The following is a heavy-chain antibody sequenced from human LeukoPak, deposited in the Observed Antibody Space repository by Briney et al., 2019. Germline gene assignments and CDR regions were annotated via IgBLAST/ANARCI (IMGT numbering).Heavy chain of an antibody. V-gene: IGHV1-69*05. D-gene: IGHD6-19*01. CDR2: IIPIFGTA. J-gene: IGHJ4*02. CDR3: ARSRGIAVAGTPLDY. CDR1: GGTFSSYA. Sequence: SVKVSCKASGGTFSSYAISWVRQAPGQGLEWMGGIIPIFGTANYAQKFQGRVTMTRDTSISTAYMELSRLRSDDTAVYYCARSRGIAVAGTPLDYWGQGTLVTVSS.